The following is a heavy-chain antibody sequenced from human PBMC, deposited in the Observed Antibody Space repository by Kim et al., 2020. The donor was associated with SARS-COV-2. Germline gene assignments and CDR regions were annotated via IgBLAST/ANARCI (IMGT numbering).Heavy chain of an antibody. V-gene: IGHV1-46*01. J-gene: IGHJ4*02. CDR3: ARAPLFSFVAVAGYFDY. Sequence: LEWMGIINPSGGSTSYAQKFQGRVTMTRDTSTSTVYMELSSLRSEDTAVYYCARAPLFSFVAVAGYFDYWGQGTLVTVSS. D-gene: IGHD6-19*01. CDR2: INPSGGST.